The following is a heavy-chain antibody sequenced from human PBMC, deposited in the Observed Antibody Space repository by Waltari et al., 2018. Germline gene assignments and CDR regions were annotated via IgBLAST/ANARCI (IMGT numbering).Heavy chain of an antibody. CDR2: NYSPGAS. Sequence: QVQLQESGPGLVKPSETLSLTCTVSGGSMNNYYWSWIRRSPGKGLEWNRYNYSPGASYNNPSLFTRVTSSVDMSKKQFSLNLRSMTAADTSIYYWARDTGPYFENWGHGTLVTVSS. J-gene: IGHJ4*01. CDR3: ARDTGPYFEN. CDR1: GGSMNNYY. V-gene: IGHV4-59*01.